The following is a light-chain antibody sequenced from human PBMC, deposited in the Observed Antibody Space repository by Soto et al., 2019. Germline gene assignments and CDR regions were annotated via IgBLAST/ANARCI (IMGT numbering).Light chain of an antibody. Sequence: DIQMTQSPSTLSASVGDRVTITFRATQSISNWLAWYQQKPGPAPKLLIYHASTLESGVPSRFSGSGSGTEFTLTISSLQPDDFATYYCQQYNSYSFGQGTKVDIK. V-gene: IGKV1-5*01. CDR3: QQYNSYS. CDR1: QSISNW. J-gene: IGKJ1*01. CDR2: HAS.